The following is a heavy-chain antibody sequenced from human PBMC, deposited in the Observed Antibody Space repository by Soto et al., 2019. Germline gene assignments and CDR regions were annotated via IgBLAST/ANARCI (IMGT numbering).Heavy chain of an antibody. J-gene: IGHJ5*02. V-gene: IGHV4-31*03. CDR3: ARAKNLAAPQREGDNWFDP. Sequence: NPSETLSLTCTVSGGSISSGGYYWSWIRQHPGKGLEWIGYIYYSGSTYYNPSLKSRVTISVDTSKNQFSLKLSSVTAADTAVYYCARAKNLAAPQREGDNWFDPWGQGTLVTVSS. D-gene: IGHD6-13*01. CDR2: IYYSGST. CDR1: GGSISSGGYY.